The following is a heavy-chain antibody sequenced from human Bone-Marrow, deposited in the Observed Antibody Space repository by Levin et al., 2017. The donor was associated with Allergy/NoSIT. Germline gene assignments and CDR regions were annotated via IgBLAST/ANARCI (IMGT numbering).Heavy chain of an antibody. CDR3: ATREGLTSDDTLVYLQAMDV. CDR1: GYTLTELS. V-gene: IGHV1-24*01. Sequence: ASVKVSCKVSGYTLTELSMHWVRQAPGKGLEWMGSFDPEDGEAIYAQKFQGRVTMTEDTSTDTAYMELSSLRSEDTTVYYCATREGLTSDDTLVYLQAMDVWGQGTTVTVSS. CDR2: FDPEDGEA. D-gene: IGHD3-10*01. J-gene: IGHJ6*02.